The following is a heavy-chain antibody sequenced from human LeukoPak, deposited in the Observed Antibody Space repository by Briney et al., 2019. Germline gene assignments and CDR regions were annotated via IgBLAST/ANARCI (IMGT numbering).Heavy chain of an antibody. J-gene: IGHJ4*02. CDR3: AKGQLGGDY. Sequence: GGSLRLSCAASGFTFSSYGMHWVRQAPGKGLEWVAFIRYDGSNKYYAGSVKGRFTISRDNSKNTLYLQMNSLRAEDTAVYYCAKGQLGGDYWGQGTLVTVSS. CDR2: IRYDGSNK. D-gene: IGHD6-6*01. CDR1: GFTFSSYG. V-gene: IGHV3-30*02.